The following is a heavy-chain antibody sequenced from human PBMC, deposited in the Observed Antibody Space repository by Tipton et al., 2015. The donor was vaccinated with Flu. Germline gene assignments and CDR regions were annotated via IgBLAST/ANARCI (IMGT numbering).Heavy chain of an antibody. CDR2: FHYSARS. Sequence: LRLSCSVSGDSISSYYWSWIRQPPGKGPEWIGYFHYSARSNYNPSFRGRVTTSVDTSINQLSLKLSSVTAADTAVYYCVRGGGCSGGSCYGSYYQYGMDVWGQGTTVTVSS. CDR1: GDSISSYY. V-gene: IGHV4-59*12. D-gene: IGHD2-15*01. CDR3: VRGGGCSGGSCYGSYYQYGMDV. J-gene: IGHJ6*02.